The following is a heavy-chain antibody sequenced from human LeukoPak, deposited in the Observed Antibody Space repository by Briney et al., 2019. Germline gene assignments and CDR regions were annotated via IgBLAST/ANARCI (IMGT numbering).Heavy chain of an antibody. CDR3: ARGEGNYFDY. Sequence: SETLSLTCTVSGGSISSYYWTWIRQPAGKGLEWIGRISTSGNTNYTPSLKSRVTMSVDMSRNQFSLKLTSVTAADAAVHYCARGEGNYFDYWGQGALVTVST. CDR2: ISTSGNT. CDR1: GGSISSYY. V-gene: IGHV4-4*07. J-gene: IGHJ4*02.